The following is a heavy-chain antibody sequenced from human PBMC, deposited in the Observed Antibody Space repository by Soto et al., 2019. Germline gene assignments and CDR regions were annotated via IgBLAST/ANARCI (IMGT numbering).Heavy chain of an antibody. CDR3: ARGPYSSGWYVVDY. J-gene: IGHJ4*02. CDR2: LYSSGNT. CDR1: GASISAYA. Sequence: PSETLSLTCTVSGASISAYAWSWIRQPAGKGLEWIGRLYSSGNTNYNPSFKSRLTMSADTSKNQFSRKLSSVTAADTAVYYCARGPYSSGWYVVDYWGQGTLVTVSS. D-gene: IGHD6-19*01. V-gene: IGHV4-4*07.